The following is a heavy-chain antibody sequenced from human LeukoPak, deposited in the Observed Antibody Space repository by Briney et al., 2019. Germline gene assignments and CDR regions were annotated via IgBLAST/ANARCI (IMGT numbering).Heavy chain of an antibody. Sequence: ASVKVSCKASGYTFTSYYMHWVRQAPGQGLEWMGIINPSGGSTSYAQKFEGRVTMTRDMSTSTVYMELSSLRSEDTAVYYCANDYYGSGSYYYWGQGTLVTVSS. J-gene: IGHJ4*02. CDR3: ANDYYGSGSYYY. D-gene: IGHD3-10*01. V-gene: IGHV1-46*01. CDR2: INPSGGST. CDR1: GYTFTSYY.